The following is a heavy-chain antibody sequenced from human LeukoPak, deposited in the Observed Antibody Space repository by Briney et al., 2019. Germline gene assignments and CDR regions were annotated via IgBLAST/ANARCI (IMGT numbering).Heavy chain of an antibody. CDR3: AREYYDSSGYYPD. V-gene: IGHV1-8*01. CDR2: MNPNSGNT. D-gene: IGHD3-22*01. J-gene: IGHJ4*02. Sequence: ASVKVSCKASGYTFTSYDINWVRQATGQGLEWTGWMNPNSGNTGYAQKFQGRVTMTRNTSISTAYMELSSLRSEDTAVYYCAREYYDSSGYYPDWGQGTLVTVSS. CDR1: GYTFTSYD.